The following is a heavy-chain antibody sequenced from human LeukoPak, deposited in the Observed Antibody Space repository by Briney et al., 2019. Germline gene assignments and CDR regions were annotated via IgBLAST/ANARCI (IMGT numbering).Heavy chain of an antibody. Sequence: ASVKVSCKASGYTFTSYDINWVRQATGQGLEWMGWMNPNSGNTGYAQKFQGRVTMTRNTSISTAYMELSSLKTEDTAVYYCVPRGGVSYINDYWGQGTLVTVSS. J-gene: IGHJ4*02. CDR3: VPRGGVSYINDY. CDR2: MNPNSGNT. CDR1: GYTFTSYD. D-gene: IGHD1-26*01. V-gene: IGHV1-8*01.